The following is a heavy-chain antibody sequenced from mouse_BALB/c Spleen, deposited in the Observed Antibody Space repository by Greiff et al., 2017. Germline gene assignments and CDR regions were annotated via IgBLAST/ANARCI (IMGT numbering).Heavy chain of an antibody. CDR3: ARLYGNYLDY. D-gene: IGHD2-1*01. J-gene: IGHJ2*01. Sequence: QVQLQQSGPELVKPGASVKMSCKASGYTFTDYVISWVKQRTGQGLEWIGEIYPGSGSTYYNEKFKGKATLTADKSSNTAYMQLSSLTSEDSAVYFCARLYGNYLDYWGQGTTLTVSS. CDR2: IYPGSGST. V-gene: IGHV1-81*01. CDR1: GYTFTDYV.